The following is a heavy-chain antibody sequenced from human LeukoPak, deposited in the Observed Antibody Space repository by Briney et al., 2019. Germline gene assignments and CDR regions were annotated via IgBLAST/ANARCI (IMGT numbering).Heavy chain of an antibody. V-gene: IGHV4-34*01. J-gene: IGHJ4*02. CDR2: INHSGST. CDR1: GGTFSGYY. CDR3: ARGDSPNYNDSSGSFPY. Sequence: WGTLSLTCAGYGGTFSGYYWSGIRQPPGKGLEWIGEINHSGSTNYNPSLKSRVTISVDTSKNQFSLKLSSVTAADTAVYYCARGDSPNYNDSSGSFPYWGQGTLVTVSS. D-gene: IGHD3-22*01.